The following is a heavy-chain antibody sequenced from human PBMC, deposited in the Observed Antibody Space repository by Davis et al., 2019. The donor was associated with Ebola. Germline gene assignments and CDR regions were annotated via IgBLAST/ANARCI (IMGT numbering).Heavy chain of an antibody. D-gene: IGHD5-18*01. Sequence: GESLKISCAASGFTLSGYDMNWVRQAPGKGLEWVAFIRSDGNNKYYADSVKGRFTISRDNSKNTLYLQMNSLRPEDTAVYYCAKGISPDTAMDSWGQGTLVTVSS. J-gene: IGHJ4*02. CDR1: GFTLSGYD. CDR2: IRSDGNNK. V-gene: IGHV3-30*02. CDR3: AKGISPDTAMDS.